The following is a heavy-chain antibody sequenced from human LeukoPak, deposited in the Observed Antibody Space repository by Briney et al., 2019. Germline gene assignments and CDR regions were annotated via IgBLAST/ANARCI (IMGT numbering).Heavy chain of an antibody. CDR2: VSHSGST. J-gene: IGHJ3*01. CDR1: GGSISSSY. CDR3: ARGYFDSRGDSNPFDV. D-gene: IGHD3-22*01. Sequence: PSETLSLTCTVSGGSISSSYWSWIRQPPRRGLEWIGYVSHSGSTNYNPSLKSRVRISIGTSKNQFSLKLTSVTAADTAMYYCARGYFDSRGDSNPFDVWGQGTMVTVSS. V-gene: IGHV4-59*01.